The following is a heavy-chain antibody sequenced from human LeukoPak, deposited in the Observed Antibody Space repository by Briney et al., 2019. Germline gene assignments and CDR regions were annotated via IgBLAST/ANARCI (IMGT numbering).Heavy chain of an antibody. V-gene: IGHV3-23*01. D-gene: IGHD3-3*01. Sequence: GGSLRLSCAASGFTFNNYAMRWVRQAPGKGLEWVSVISGSGGRTYYADSVKGRFTISRDNSKNTLYLQMNSLRAEDTAVYYCAKDTIFGVVIMKFLDYWGQGTLVTVSS. CDR1: GFTFNNYA. CDR3: AKDTIFGVVIMKFLDY. CDR2: ISGSGGRT. J-gene: IGHJ4*02.